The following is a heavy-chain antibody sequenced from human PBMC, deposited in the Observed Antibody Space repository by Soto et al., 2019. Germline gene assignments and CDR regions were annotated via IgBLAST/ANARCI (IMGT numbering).Heavy chain of an antibody. Sequence: VSMRLPNAAAGLTFISFSSNRISQAPGKGLEWVSYISSSSSTIYYADSVKGRFTISRDNAKNSLYLQMNSLRAEDTVVYSCFILTGYYHTGFDISGQGPLLTVSS. D-gene: IGHD3-9*01. J-gene: IGHJ5*01. CDR3: FILTGYYHTGFDI. CDR2: ISSSSSTI. CDR1: GLTFISFS. V-gene: IGHV3-48*01.